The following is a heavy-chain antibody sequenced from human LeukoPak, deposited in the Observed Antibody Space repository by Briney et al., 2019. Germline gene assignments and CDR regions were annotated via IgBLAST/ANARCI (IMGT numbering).Heavy chain of an antibody. D-gene: IGHD4-17*01. J-gene: IGHJ2*01. CDR3: ARPGSVPPLGYSDKIIGYLDL. CDR2: IRSSSSYM. Sequence: GGSLRLSCAASGFTFSSYDVNWVRQAPGKGLEWVSSIRSSSSYMYYADSVKGRFTISRDNVKNSLYLQMNSLRAEDTAVYFCARPGSVPPLGYSDKIIGYLDLWARGTLVTVSS. CDR1: GFTFSSYD. V-gene: IGHV3-21*01.